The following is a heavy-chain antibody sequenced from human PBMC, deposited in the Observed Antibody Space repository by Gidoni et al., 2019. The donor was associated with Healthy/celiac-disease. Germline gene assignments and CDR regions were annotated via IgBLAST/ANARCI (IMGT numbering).Heavy chain of an antibody. D-gene: IGHD4-17*01. CDR2: ISWNSGSI. V-gene: IGHV3-9*01. J-gene: IGHJ4*02. CDR1: GFTLDDYA. Sequence: EVQLVESGGGWVQPGRSLRLSWAASGFTLDDYAMHWVRQAPGKGLEWVSGISWNSGSIGYADSVKGRFTISRDNAKNSLYLQMNILRAEDTALYYGARYYGDYVRNYFDYWGQGTLVTVSS. CDR3: ARYYGDYVRNYFDY.